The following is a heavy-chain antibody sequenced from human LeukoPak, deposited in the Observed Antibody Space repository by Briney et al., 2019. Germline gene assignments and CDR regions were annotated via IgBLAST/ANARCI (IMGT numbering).Heavy chain of an antibody. CDR1: GFTFSSYW. D-gene: IGHD5-18*01. CDR3: ARISRGYSYGLDLFYYYGMDV. J-gene: IGHJ6*02. V-gene: IGHV3-74*01. Sequence: PGGSLRLSCAASGFTFSSYWMHWVRQAPGKGLVWVSRINSDGSSTSYADSVKGRFTISRDNAKNTLYLQMNSLRAEDTAVYYCARISRGYSYGLDLFYYYGMDVWGQGTTVTVSS. CDR2: INSDGSST.